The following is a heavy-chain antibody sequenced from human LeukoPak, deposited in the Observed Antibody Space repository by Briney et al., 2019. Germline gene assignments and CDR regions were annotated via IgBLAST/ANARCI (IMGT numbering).Heavy chain of an antibody. J-gene: IGHJ4*02. Sequence: ASVKVSCKTSGYTFTDYYLYWVRQAPGQGPEWMGRISPDNGVTKIAQKFQGRVTMTRDTSINTIYMELGRLTGDDTAVYYWARKTTALDYWGQGTQLSV. CDR2: ISPDNGVT. D-gene: IGHD4-17*01. CDR3: ARKTTALDY. CDR1: GYTFTDYY. V-gene: IGHV1-2*06.